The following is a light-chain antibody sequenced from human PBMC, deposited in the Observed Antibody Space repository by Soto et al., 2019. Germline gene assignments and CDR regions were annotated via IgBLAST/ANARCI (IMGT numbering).Light chain of an antibody. CDR1: QILLYNNTYNY. Sequence: EILMTQSPITLPVPPGEPASISCMVTQILLYNNTYNYLDWYVQKPGQSPQLLIYFGSNRAPGVPDRFSGSGSGTDFTLKINRVEAEDVGTYYCMQALQSLTFGQGTRLEIK. V-gene: IGKV2-28*01. CDR3: MQALQSLT. J-gene: IGKJ5*01. CDR2: FGS.